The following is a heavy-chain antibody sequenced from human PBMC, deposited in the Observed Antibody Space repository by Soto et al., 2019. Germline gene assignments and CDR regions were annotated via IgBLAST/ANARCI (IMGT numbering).Heavy chain of an antibody. D-gene: IGHD2-15*01. J-gene: IGHJ5*02. CDR3: ARDYGKLNP. Sequence: EVQLVESGGGLVKPGGSLRLSCAASGFTFSTYTMNWVRQPPGKGLEWVSSISSGSNYIYYADSVKGRFTISRDNAKNSLYLQMNSRRAEDTAVYYCARDYGKLNPWGQGTLVTVSS. V-gene: IGHV3-21*01. CDR2: ISSGSNYI. CDR1: GFTFSTYT.